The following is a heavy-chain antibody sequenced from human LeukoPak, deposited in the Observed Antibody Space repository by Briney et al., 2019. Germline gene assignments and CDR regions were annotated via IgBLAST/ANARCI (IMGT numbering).Heavy chain of an antibody. J-gene: IGHJ4*02. CDR1: GYSFTSYW. V-gene: IGHV5-51*01. D-gene: IGHD5-12*01. CDR2: IYPGDSDT. CDR3: ARARSGYSGYGPFDY. Sequence: RGESLKISCKGSGYSFTSYWIGWVRQMPGKGLEWMGIIYPGDSDTRYSPSFQGQVTISVDKSISTAYLQWSSLKASDTAMYYCARARSGYSGYGPFDYWGQGTLVTVSS.